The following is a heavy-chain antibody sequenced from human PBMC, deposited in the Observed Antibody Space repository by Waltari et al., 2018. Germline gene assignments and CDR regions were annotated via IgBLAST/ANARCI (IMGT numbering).Heavy chain of an antibody. J-gene: IGHJ6*02. V-gene: IGHV3-49*03. CDR3: TRDIQCGGDCYEDYYYYGMDV. D-gene: IGHD2-21*02. CDR1: GFTFGDYA. CDR2: IRSKAYGGTT. Sequence: EVQLVESGGGLVQPGRSLRLSCTASGFTFGDYAMSWFRQAPGKGLEWVGFIRSKAYGGTTEYAASVKGRFTISRDDSKSIAYLQMNSLKTEDTAVYYCTRDIQCGGDCYEDYYYYGMDVWGQGTTVTVSS.